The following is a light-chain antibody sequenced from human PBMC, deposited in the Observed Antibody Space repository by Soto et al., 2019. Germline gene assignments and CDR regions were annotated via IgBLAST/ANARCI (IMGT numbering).Light chain of an antibody. V-gene: IGKV1-5*01. J-gene: IGKJ1*01. CDR2: DAS. CDR1: QSISSW. CDR3: QHYNSYSEA. Sequence: DIQMTQSPSTLSASVGDRVTITCRASQSISSWLSWYQQKPGKAPKLLIYDASSLESGVPSRFSGSGSGTEFTLTISSLQPDDFATDYCQHYNSYSEAFGQGTKVDIK.